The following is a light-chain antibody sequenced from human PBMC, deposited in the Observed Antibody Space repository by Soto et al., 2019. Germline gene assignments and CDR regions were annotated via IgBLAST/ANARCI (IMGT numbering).Light chain of an antibody. J-gene: IGLJ2*01. V-gene: IGLV4-69*02. CDR1: SGHSSYA. Sequence: QSVLTQSPSASASLGASVKLTCTLSSGHSSYAIAWHQQQPEKGPRYLMSLSSDGSHSKGDGIPDRFSGSSSGAERYLTISCLQSDDEADYYCQTWDIGGRVVFCGGTKLTVL. CDR2: LSSDGSH. CDR3: QTWDIGGRVV.